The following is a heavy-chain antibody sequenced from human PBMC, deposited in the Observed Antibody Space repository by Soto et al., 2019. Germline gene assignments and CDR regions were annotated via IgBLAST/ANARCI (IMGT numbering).Heavy chain of an antibody. CDR2: IYYSGST. J-gene: IGHJ6*02. CDR3: ARPYDFWSLYGMDV. D-gene: IGHD3-3*01. Sequence: PSETLSLTCTVSGGSISSSSYYWGWIRQPPGKGLEWIGSIYYSGSTYYNPSLKSRVTISVDTSKNQFSLKLSSVTAADTAVYYCARPYDFWSLYGMDVWGQGTTVTVS. CDR1: GGSISSSSYY. V-gene: IGHV4-39*01.